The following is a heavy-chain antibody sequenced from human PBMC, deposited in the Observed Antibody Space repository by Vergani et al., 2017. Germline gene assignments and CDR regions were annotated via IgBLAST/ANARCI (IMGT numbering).Heavy chain of an antibody. CDR3: AKDLTYYGSGSYFVY. J-gene: IGHJ4*02. Sequence: EVQLVESGGGLVQPGGSLRLSCAASGFTFSSNWMSWVRQAPGKGLEWVSAISGSGGSTYYADSVKGRFTISRDNSKNTLYLQMNSLRAEDTAVYYCAKDLTYYGSGSYFVYWGQGTLVTVSS. D-gene: IGHD3-10*01. CDR2: ISGSGGST. CDR1: GFTFSSNW. V-gene: IGHV3-23*04.